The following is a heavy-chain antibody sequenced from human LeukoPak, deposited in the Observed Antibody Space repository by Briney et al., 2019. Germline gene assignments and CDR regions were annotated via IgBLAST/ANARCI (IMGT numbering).Heavy chain of an antibody. CDR2: ISGDGGST. J-gene: IGHJ6*03. CDR1: GFTFDGYA. V-gene: IGHV3-43*02. D-gene: IGHD3-22*01. Sequence: GGSLRLSCAASGFTFDGYAMHWVRQAPREGLQWVSLISGDGGSTYYADSVKGRFTISRDNSKNSLYLQMNSLRTEDTALYYCAKDSALYDSSGPVYYYYYMDVWGKGTTVTVSS. CDR3: AKDSALYDSSGPVYYYYYMDV.